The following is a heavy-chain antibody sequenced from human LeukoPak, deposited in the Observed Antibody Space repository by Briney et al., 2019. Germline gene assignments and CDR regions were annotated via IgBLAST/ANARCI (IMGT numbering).Heavy chain of an antibody. CDR1: GFTFSSYG. CDR2: IWYDGSNK. D-gene: IGHD3-3*01. V-gene: IGHV3-33*01. CDR3: ARVVRITIFGVVIPDPYYFDY. J-gene: IGHJ4*02. Sequence: GGSLRLSCAASGFTFSSYGMHWVRQAPGKGLEWVAVIWYDGSNKYYADSVKGRFTISRDNSKNSLYLQMNSLRAEDTAVYYCARVVRITIFGVVIPDPYYFDYWGQGTLVTVSS.